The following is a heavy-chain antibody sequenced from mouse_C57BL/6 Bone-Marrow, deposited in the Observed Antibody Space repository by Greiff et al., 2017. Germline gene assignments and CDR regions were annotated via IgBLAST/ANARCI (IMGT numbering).Heavy chain of an antibody. Sequence: VQLQQPGAELVRPGSSVKLSCKASGYTFTSYWMHWVKQRPIQGLEWIGNIDPSDGGTHYNQKFKDKATLTVAKSSSTAYMQLSSLTSEDSAVYYCARWDDDGREYFDYWGQGTTLTVSS. CDR2: IDPSDGGT. J-gene: IGHJ2*01. V-gene: IGHV1-52*01. CDR1: GYTFTSYW. CDR3: ARWDDDGREYFDY. D-gene: IGHD2-4*01.